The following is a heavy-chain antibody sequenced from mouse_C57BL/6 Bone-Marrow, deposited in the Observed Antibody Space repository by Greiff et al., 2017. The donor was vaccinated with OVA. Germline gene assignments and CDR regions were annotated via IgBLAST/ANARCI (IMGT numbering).Heavy chain of an antibody. J-gene: IGHJ1*03. CDR3: ASAPGSLGYFDV. CDR2: INPSNGGT. Sequence: VQLQQSGTELVKPGASVKLSCKASGYTFTSYWMHWVKQRPGQGLEWIGNINPSNGGTNYNEKFKSKATLTVDKSSSTAYMQLSSLTSEDSAVYYCASAPGSLGYFDVWGTGTTVTVSS. CDR1: GYTFTSYW. V-gene: IGHV1-53*01.